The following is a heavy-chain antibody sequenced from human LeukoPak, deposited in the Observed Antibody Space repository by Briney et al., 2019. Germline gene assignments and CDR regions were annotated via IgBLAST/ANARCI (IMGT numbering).Heavy chain of an antibody. CDR3: ARHILAAAGTEPFDY. J-gene: IGHJ4*02. D-gene: IGHD6-13*01. Sequence: KPGESLKISCKGSGYSFTTYWIGWVRQMPGKGLEWMGIIYPGDSDTRYSPSFQGQVTISADKSISTAYLQWSSLEASDTAIYYCARHILAAAGTEPFDYWGQGTLVTVSS. CDR2: IYPGDSDT. CDR1: GYSFTTYW. V-gene: IGHV5-51*01.